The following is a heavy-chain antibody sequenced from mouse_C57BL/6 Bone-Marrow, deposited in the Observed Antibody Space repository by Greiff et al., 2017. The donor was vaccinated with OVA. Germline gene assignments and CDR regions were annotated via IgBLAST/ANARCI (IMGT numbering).Heavy chain of an antibody. J-gene: IGHJ2*01. CDR3: ASPLYDGYFY. CDR2: IDPSDSET. D-gene: IGHD2-3*01. CDR1: GYTFTSYW. Sequence: QVQLQQPGAELVRPGSSVPLSCKASGYTFTSYWMHWVKQRPIQGLEWIGNIDPSDSETHYNQKFKDKATLTVDRSSSTAYMQLSSLTSEDSAVYYCASPLYDGYFYWGQGTTLTVSS. V-gene: IGHV1-52*01.